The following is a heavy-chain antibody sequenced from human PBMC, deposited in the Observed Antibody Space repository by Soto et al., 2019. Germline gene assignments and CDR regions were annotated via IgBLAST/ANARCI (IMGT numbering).Heavy chain of an antibody. J-gene: IGHJ5*01. Sequence: SETLSLTCSVSGDSISTVDYFWAWIRQPPGQALEYIGYIYKSATTYYNPSFEGRVAISLDTSKSHFSLNVTSVTAADTAVYFCARGRYCLTGRCFPNWSDSWGQGTLVTVS. D-gene: IGHD2-15*01. CDR2: IYKSATT. CDR1: GDSISTVDYF. CDR3: ARGRYCLTGRCFPNWSDS. V-gene: IGHV4-30-4*01.